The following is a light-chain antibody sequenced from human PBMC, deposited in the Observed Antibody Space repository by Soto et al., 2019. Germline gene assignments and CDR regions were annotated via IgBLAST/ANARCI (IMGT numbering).Light chain of an antibody. J-gene: IGKJ1*01. Sequence: DIQMTQSPSSLSASVGDRVSITCRASQTIATNLNWYQQKPGTAPKVLVYGASSLQGGVPSRFTGSGAGADFSLTFGSLPPADFATYFCQHYYSTPPAFGQGTKVE. CDR3: QHYYSTPPA. CDR1: QTIATN. CDR2: GAS. V-gene: IGKV1-39*01.